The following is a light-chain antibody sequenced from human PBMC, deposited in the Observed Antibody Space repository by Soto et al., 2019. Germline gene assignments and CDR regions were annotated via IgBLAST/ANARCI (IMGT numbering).Light chain of an antibody. CDR2: DVN. CDR3: SSYTSSSPVV. V-gene: IGLV2-14*01. J-gene: IGLJ3*02. CDR1: SSDVGGYNY. Sequence: QSALTQPASVSGSPGQSITISCTGTSSDVGGYNYVSWYQQHPGKAPKLMIYDVNNRPSGVSNRFSGSKSGNTASLTISGLQAEYEADYYCSSYTSSSPVVFGGGTKLTVL.